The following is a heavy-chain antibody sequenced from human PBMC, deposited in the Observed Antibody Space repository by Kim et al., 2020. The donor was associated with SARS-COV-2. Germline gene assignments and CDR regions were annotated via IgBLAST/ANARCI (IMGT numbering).Heavy chain of an antibody. CDR3: ARLWGEESYRYYYYYYGMDV. CDR2: IYYSGST. Sequence: SETLSLTCTVSGGSISSSSYYWGWIRQPPGKGLEWIGSIYYSGSTYYNPSLKSRVTISVDTSKNQFSLKLSSVTAADTAVYYCARLWGEESYRYYYYYYGMDVWGQGTTVTVSS. D-gene: IGHD3-16*02. V-gene: IGHV4-39*01. J-gene: IGHJ6*02. CDR1: GGSISSSSYY.